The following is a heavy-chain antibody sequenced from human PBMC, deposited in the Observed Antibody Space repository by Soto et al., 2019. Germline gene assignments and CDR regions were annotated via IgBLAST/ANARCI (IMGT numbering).Heavy chain of an antibody. D-gene: IGHD2-15*01. V-gene: IGHV3-33*01. CDR3: ARAGYCSGGSCYFGWFDP. CDR1: GFTFSSYG. CDR2: IWYDGSNK. J-gene: IGHJ5*02. Sequence: GGSLRLSCAASGFTFSSYGMHWVRQAPGKGLEWVAVIWYDGSNKYYADSVKGRFTISRDNSKNTLYLQMNSLRAEDTAVYYCARAGYCSGGSCYFGWFDPWGQGTLVTVSS.